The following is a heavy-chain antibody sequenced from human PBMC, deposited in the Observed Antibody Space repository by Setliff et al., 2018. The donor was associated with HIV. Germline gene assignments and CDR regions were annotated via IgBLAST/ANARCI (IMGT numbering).Heavy chain of an antibody. D-gene: IGHD3-3*01. J-gene: IGHJ5*02. CDR1: GYVFTNFW. CDR2: IYPGDSDT. CDR3: ARHFGISYRSPFDP. V-gene: IGHV5-51*01. Sequence: PGESLKISCKSSGYVFTNFWIGWVRQMPGKGLEWMGIIYPGDSDTRYSPSFQGRVTISADKSTSTAYLQWSSLKASDTAMYYCARHFGISYRSPFDPWGQGTLVTVSS.